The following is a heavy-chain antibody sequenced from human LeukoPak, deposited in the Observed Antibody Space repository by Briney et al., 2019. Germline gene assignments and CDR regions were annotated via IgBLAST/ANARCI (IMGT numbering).Heavy chain of an antibody. V-gene: IGHV1-18*01. CDR3: ARDERAAAGGNEYYFDY. Sequence: ASVKVSCKASGYTFTSYGISWVRQAPGQGLEWMGWISVYNGNTNYAQKLQGRVSMSTDTSTSTAYMELRSLRSDDTAVYYCARDERAAAGGNEYYFDYWGQGTLVTVSS. CDR1: GYTFTSYG. D-gene: IGHD6-13*01. CDR2: ISVYNGNT. J-gene: IGHJ4*02.